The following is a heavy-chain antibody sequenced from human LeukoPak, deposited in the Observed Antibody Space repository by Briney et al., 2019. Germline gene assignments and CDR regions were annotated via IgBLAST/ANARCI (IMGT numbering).Heavy chain of an antibody. V-gene: IGHV3-53*01. CDR2: IYSGGST. D-gene: IGHD2-8*01. CDR1: GFTVSSNY. J-gene: IGHJ3*02. CDR3: AKDVGYCTNGVCYNNAFDI. Sequence: PGGSLRLSCAASGFTVSSNYMSWVRQAPGKGLEWVSVIYSGGSTYYADSVKGRFTISRDNSKNTLYLQMNSLRAEDTAVYYCAKDVGYCTNGVCYNNAFDIWGQGTMVTVSS.